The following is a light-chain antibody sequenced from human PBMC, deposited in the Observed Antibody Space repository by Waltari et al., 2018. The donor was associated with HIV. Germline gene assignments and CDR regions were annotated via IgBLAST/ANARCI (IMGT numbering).Light chain of an antibody. CDR3: CSYVGSSTWV. CDR1: SSDVGGSHY. J-gene: IGLJ3*02. V-gene: IGLV2-11*01. Sequence: QSALTQPRSVSGSPGQSVTISCTGTSSDVGGSHYVSWYQQHPGKAPKLMIYDVSKRPSGVSNRFSGSKSGNTASLTISGLQAEDEADYYCCSYVGSSTWVFGGGTKLTVL. CDR2: DVS.